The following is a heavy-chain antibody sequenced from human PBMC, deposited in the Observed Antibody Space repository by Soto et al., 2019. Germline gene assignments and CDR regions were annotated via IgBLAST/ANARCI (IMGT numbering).Heavy chain of an antibody. D-gene: IGHD3-22*01. J-gene: IGHJ4*02. CDR1: VYTFTSYG. CDR2: ISAYNGNT. CDR3: ARVPFYYDSSGYYYY. V-gene: IGHV1-18*01. Sequence: ASVKVSCKASVYTFTSYGISWVRQAPGQGLEWMGWISAYNGNTNYAQKLQGRVTMTTDTSTSTAYMELRSLRSDDTAVYYCARVPFYYDSSGYYYYWGQGTLVTVSS.